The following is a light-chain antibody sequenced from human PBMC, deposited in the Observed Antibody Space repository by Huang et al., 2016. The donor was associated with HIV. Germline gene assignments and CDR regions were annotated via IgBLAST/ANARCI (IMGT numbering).Light chain of an antibody. CDR2: DAS. V-gene: IGKV3-15*01. J-gene: IGKJ2*01. CDR3: QQYNNWPRT. CDR1: QGVGSN. Sequence: EMVMTQSPDTLSVSLGERATLSCRASQGVGSNLAWYQQKPGQAPRLLIYDASTRVAGIPARFSGRGSETAFTLTIRSLQSEDFAVYYCQQYNNWPRTFGQGTKLEIK.